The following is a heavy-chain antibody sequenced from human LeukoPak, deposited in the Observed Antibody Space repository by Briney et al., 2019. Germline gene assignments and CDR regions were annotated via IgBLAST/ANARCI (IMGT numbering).Heavy chain of an antibody. CDR3: AKATPGGSCPLD. Sequence: GGSLRLSCAASGFTFSSYTMNWVRQAPGKGLEWVSSISSSSSYIYYADSVKGRFTISRDNSKNTLYLQMNSLRAEDTAVYYCAKATPGGSCPLDWGQGTLVTVSS. J-gene: IGHJ4*02. V-gene: IGHV3-21*04. CDR1: GFTFSSYT. CDR2: ISSSSSYI. D-gene: IGHD2-15*01.